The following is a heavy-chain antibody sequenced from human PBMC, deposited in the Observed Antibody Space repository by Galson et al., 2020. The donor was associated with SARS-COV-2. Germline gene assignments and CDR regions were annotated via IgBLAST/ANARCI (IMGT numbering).Heavy chain of an antibody. V-gene: IGHV4-59*11. Sequence: SETLSLTCTVSGGSISGHYWSWIRQPPGKGLEWIGYIYYSGSTNYNPSLESRVTISVDTSKKQFSLKLTSVTAADTAVYHCARGVHRDGLSSLWYFDLWGRGTLVTVSS. CDR3: ARGVHRDGLSSLWYFDL. CDR1: GGSISGHY. CDR2: IYYSGST. D-gene: IGHD3-10*01. J-gene: IGHJ2*01.